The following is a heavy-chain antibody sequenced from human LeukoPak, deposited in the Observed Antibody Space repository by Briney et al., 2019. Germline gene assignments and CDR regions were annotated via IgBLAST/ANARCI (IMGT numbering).Heavy chain of an antibody. CDR1: GFTFSSYA. Sequence: GGSLRLSCAASGFTFSSYAMSWVRQAPGNGLERVSAMSGSGGSTSYADSVKGRFTISRDNSKNTLYLQMNSLRAEDTAVYFCAKTPKSAVAGTMEYWGQGTLVTVSS. CDR2: MSGSGGST. V-gene: IGHV3-23*01. D-gene: IGHD6-19*01. CDR3: AKTPKSAVAGTMEY. J-gene: IGHJ4*02.